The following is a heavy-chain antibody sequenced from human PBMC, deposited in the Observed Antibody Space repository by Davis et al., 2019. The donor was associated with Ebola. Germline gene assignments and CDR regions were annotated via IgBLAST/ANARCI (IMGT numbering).Heavy chain of an antibody. CDR3: ARDLEGRDGSSWSYYYYYMDV. CDR1: GYTFSDYY. Sequence: ASVKVACRASGYTFSDYYIHWVRQAPGQGLEWMGWINPNSGGTNYVQKFQGRVTMTRDTSISTAYMELSRLRSDDTAVYYCARDLEGRDGSSWSYYYYYMDVWGKGTTVTVSS. J-gene: IGHJ6*03. V-gene: IGHV1-2*02. D-gene: IGHD6-13*01. CDR2: INPNSGGT.